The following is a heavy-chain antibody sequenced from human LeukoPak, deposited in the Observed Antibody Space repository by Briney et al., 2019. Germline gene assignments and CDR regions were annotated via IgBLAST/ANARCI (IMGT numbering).Heavy chain of an antibody. Sequence: PGGSLRLSCAAPGFTFRSNSMNWVRQAPGKGLEWGSSIIGSSSYIHYADSVKGRFTISRDNAKNSLYLQINSLRAEDTAVYYCARDGPLDYDSTGYYIDHWGQGTLVTVSS. CDR2: IIGSSSYI. J-gene: IGHJ4*02. CDR3: ARDGPLDYDSTGYYIDH. D-gene: IGHD3-22*01. CDR1: GFTFRSNS. V-gene: IGHV3-21*01.